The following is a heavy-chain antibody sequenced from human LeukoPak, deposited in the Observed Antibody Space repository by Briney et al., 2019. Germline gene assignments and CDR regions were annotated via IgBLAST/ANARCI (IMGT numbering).Heavy chain of an antibody. CDR2: TYYRSKWYN. Sequence: SQTLSLTCAISGDSVSSNSAAWNWIRQSPSRGLEWLGRTYYRSKWYNDYAVSMKGRITINPDTSKNQFSLQLNSVTPEDTAVYYCARDEGNTGWYTFDYWGQGTLVTVSS. CDR3: ARDEGNTGWYTFDY. D-gene: IGHD6-19*01. CDR1: GDSVSSNSAA. V-gene: IGHV6-1*01. J-gene: IGHJ4*02.